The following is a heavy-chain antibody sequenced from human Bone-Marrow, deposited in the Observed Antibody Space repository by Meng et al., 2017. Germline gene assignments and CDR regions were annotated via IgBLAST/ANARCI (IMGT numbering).Heavy chain of an antibody. CDR1: GGSFSDYY. J-gene: IGHJ4*02. V-gene: IGHV4-34*01. CDR3: ARERGKWLRFGPFDY. CDR2: INHSGST. D-gene: IGHD5-12*01. Sequence: QVQLQQLGAGLLKPSETLSLTCVVSGGSFSDYYWSWIRQPPGKGLEWIGEINHSGSTNYNPSLKSRATISVDTSKNQFSLKLSSVTAADTAVYYCARERGKWLRFGPFDYWGQGTLVTVSS.